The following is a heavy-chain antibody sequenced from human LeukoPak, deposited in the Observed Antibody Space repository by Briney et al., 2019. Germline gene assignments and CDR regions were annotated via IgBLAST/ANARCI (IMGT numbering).Heavy chain of an antibody. CDR1: GFTFSNYG. D-gene: IGHD3-9*01. J-gene: IGHJ5*02. CDR2: ISNDGNTK. V-gene: IGHV3-30*18. CDR3: EKDRYYEIRGWFDP. Sequence: GRSLRLSCAASGFTFSNYGFHWVRHAPGKGLEWVALISNDGNTKYYADSLKARFTISRDNSKNSLYLQMNSLRVEDTAVYFCEKDRYYEIRGWFDPWGQGTLVSVSS.